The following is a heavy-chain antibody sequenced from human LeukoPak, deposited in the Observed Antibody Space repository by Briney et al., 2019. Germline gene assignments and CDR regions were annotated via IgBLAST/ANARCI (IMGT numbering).Heavy chain of an antibody. D-gene: IGHD5/OR15-5a*01. CDR3: ARGVKSFDP. Sequence: GGSLRLSCAASGFTFSDYYMTWIRQAPGKGLEWVSDISTSSSFTDYADSVRGRFTISRDNAKNSLYLQMNSLRAEDTAVYYCARGVKSFDPWGQRTLVTVSS. CDR2: ISTSSSFT. V-gene: IGHV3-11*05. J-gene: IGHJ5*02. CDR1: GFTFSDYY.